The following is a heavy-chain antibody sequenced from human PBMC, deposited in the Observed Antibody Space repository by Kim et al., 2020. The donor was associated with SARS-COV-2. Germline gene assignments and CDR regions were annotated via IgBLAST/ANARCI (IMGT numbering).Heavy chain of an antibody. CDR3: ARDVGVEFDY. V-gene: IGHV3-7*03. Sequence: GGSLRLSCVTSGLSISVYWMTWVRQAPGKGLEWVASINEDGSEKYYVDSVKGRFTISRDNAQNLLYLELNSLTLEDTAVYYCARDVGVEFDYWGKGTLVTVAS. D-gene: IGHD2-2*01. CDR1: GLSISVYW. J-gene: IGHJ4*02. CDR2: INEDGSEK.